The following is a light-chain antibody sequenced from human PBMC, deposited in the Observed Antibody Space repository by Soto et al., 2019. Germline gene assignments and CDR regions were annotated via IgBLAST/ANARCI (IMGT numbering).Light chain of an antibody. V-gene: IGKV3-15*01. CDR3: QQYNNWPPLT. CDR2: GAS. CDR1: QSVSGN. Sequence: EIVMTQSPATLSVSPGERATLSCRASQSVSGNLAWYQQKPGQAPRLLIYGASTRATGIPARFSGSGSGTEYTLTISSLQSADFAVYYCQQYNNWPPLTFGGGTKVEIK. J-gene: IGKJ4*01.